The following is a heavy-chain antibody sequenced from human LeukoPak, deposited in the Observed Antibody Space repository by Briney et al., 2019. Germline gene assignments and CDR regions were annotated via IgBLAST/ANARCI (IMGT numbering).Heavy chain of an antibody. J-gene: IGHJ4*02. CDR2: MNPSGGST. Sequence: ASVKVSCKASGYTFGSYYMHWVRQAPGQGLEWMGIMNPSGGSTSYAQKFQGRVTMTRDTSISTAYMELSRLRSDDTAVYYCAPTSWGSFDYWGQGTLVTVSS. V-gene: IGHV1-46*01. D-gene: IGHD7-27*01. CDR1: GYTFGSYY. CDR3: APTSWGSFDY.